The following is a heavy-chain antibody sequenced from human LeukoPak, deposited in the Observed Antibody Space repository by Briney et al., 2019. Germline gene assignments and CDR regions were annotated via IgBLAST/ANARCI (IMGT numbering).Heavy chain of an antibody. Sequence: ASVKVSCKASGYTFTAYYMHWVRQAPGQGLEWMGWINPNSGGTNYAQKFQGRVTMTRDTSISTAYMELSRLRSDDTAVYYCARNSLAAGYYYYMDVWGKGTTVTISS. CDR2: INPNSGGT. J-gene: IGHJ6*03. D-gene: IGHD6-13*01. CDR1: GYTFTAYY. V-gene: IGHV1-2*02. CDR3: ARNSLAAGYYYYMDV.